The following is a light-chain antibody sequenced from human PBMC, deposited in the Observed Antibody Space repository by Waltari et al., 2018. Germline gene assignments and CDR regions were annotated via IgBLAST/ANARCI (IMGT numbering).Light chain of an antibody. Sequence: EIVLTQSPATLSVSPGERATLSCRASQSVSSNLAWYQQKPGQPLRLLIFDASRRATGIPARFSGSGSGTEFTLTISSLQSEDFAVYYCQQRDVWPLTFGGGTKVEI. CDR3: QQRDVWPLT. J-gene: IGKJ4*01. V-gene: IGKV3-15*01. CDR2: DAS. CDR1: QSVSSN.